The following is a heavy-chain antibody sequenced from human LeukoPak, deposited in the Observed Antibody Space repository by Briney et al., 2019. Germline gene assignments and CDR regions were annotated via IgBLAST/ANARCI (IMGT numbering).Heavy chain of an antibody. Sequence: PSETLSLTCTVSGRSISSGSYYWSWIRQPAGKGLEWIGRIYTSGSTNYNPSLKSRVTISVDTSKNQFSLKLSSVTAADTAVYYCAREMRYFDWPLLDYWGQGTLVTVSS. CDR3: AREMRYFDWPLLDY. CDR1: GRSISSGSYY. J-gene: IGHJ4*02. V-gene: IGHV4-61*02. D-gene: IGHD3-9*01. CDR2: IYTSGST.